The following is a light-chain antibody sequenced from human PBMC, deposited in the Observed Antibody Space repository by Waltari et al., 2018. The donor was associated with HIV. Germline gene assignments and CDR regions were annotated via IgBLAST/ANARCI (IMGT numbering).Light chain of an antibody. CDR3: QQYSLLPFT. J-gene: IGKJ2*01. CDR1: EGVSNF. Sequence: TQSPSFSASVGDRVTIDCRLSEGVSNFVAWYQLKPGTAPKLLIYGASLLQNGVPSRFSASGSGTDFALTIGCLQPEDFATYYCQQYSLLPFTFGQGT. V-gene: IGKV1D-8*01. CDR2: GAS.